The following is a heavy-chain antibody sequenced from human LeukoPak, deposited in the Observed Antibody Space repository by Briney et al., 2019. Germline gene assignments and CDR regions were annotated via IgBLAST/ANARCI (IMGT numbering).Heavy chain of an antibody. D-gene: IGHD3-16*01. CDR2: INHNGNVN. V-gene: IGHV3-7*03. CDR1: GFTFSSYW. J-gene: IGHJ6*02. Sequence: GGSLRLSCAASGFTFSSYWMNWARQAPGKGLEWVASINHNGNVNYYVDSVKGRFTISRDNAKNSLYLQMSHLRAEDTAVYFCARGGGLDVWGQGATVTVSS. CDR3: ARGGGLDV.